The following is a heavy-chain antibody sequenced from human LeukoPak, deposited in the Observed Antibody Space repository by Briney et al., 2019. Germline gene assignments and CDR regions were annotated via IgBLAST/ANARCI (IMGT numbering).Heavy chain of an antibody. J-gene: IGHJ6*03. V-gene: IGHV3-48*04. Sequence: GGSLRLSCAASGFAFISTSIHWVRQAPGKGLEWLSYSSTVTGNIYYAVSVKGRFAISRDNAKSSLYLQMSSLRAEDTAVYFCATTGNFYDMDVWGKGTTVTVSS. CDR3: ATTGNFYDMDV. CDR1: GFAFISTS. D-gene: IGHD1-1*01. CDR2: SSTVTGNI.